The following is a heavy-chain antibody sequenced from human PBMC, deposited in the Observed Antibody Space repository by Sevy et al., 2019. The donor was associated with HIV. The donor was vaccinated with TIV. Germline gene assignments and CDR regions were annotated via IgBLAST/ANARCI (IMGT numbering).Heavy chain of an antibody. CDR1: GKTLIQLS. CDR2: FDPEDGET. CDR3: ATTKDYYESSGSPFDY. D-gene: IGHD3-22*01. Sequence: ASVKVSCKVSGKTLIQLSMHWVRQAPGKGLEWLGTFDPEDGETRYAQKLQGRVTMTEDTSTDTAYMELRSLRSEDTALYYCATTKDYYESSGSPFDYWGQGTLVTVSS. J-gene: IGHJ4*02. V-gene: IGHV1-24*01.